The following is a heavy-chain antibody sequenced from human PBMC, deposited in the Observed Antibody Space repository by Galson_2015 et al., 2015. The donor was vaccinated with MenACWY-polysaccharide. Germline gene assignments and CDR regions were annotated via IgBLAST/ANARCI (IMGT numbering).Heavy chain of an antibody. Sequence: SLRLSCAASGFTFSDAWMSWVRQGPGKGLEWVGRIKSKTDGGTADYAAPLRGRFTISRDDSKNTLYLQMNSLKTEDTAVYYCTRDSSGGYDYWGQGTLVTVSS. CDR1: GFTFSDAW. J-gene: IGHJ4*02. CDR2: IKSKTDGGTA. D-gene: IGHD2-15*01. V-gene: IGHV3-15*01. CDR3: TRDSSGGYDY.